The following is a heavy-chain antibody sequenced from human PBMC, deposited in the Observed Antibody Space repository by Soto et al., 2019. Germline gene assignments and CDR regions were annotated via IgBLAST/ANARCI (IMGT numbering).Heavy chain of an antibody. V-gene: IGHV3-23*01. Sequence: EVQLLESGGGLVQPGGSLRLSCATSGFTFGSYDMSWVRQAPGKGLEWVSTFSGSGGSTYYADSVKGRFTISRDNSKNTVYLQMNSLRAEDTAVYYCAKDRRGGYRSGGRCYSPDYWGQGTLVTVSS. CDR3: AKDRRGGYRSGGRCYSPDY. D-gene: IGHD2-15*01. CDR2: FSGSGGST. J-gene: IGHJ4*02. CDR1: GFTFGSYD.